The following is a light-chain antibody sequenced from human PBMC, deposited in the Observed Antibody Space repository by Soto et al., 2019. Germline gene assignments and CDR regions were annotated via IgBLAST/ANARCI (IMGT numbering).Light chain of an antibody. CDR3: QQYGSSPWT. J-gene: IGKJ1*01. CDR1: QSVSSSY. Sequence: ENVLTQYSGTLSLSSGERATLPCRASQSVSSSYLAWYQQKPGQAPRLLIYGASSRATGIPDRFSGSGSGTDFTLTISRLEPEDFAVYYCQQYGSSPWTFGQGTKVDIK. CDR2: GAS. V-gene: IGKV3-20*01.